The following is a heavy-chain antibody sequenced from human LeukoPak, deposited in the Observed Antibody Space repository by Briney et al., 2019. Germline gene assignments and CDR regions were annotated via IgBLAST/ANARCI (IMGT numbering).Heavy chain of an antibody. J-gene: IGHJ4*02. V-gene: IGHV1-69*13. Sequence: SVKVSCKASGGTSSSYAISWVRQAPGQGLEWVGGIIPIFGTATYAQKFQGRVTITADESTSTAYMELSSLRSEDTAVYYCARPRTAMVQVPFDYWGQGTLVTVSS. D-gene: IGHD5-18*01. CDR2: IIPIFGTA. CDR3: ARPRTAMVQVPFDY. CDR1: GGTSSSYA.